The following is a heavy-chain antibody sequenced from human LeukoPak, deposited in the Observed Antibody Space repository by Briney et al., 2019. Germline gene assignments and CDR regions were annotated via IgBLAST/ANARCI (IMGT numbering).Heavy chain of an antibody. CDR2: IYSGGST. J-gene: IGHJ3*02. CDR1: GFTVSSNY. CDR3: ARVRLRDAFDI. V-gene: IGHV3-53*01. Sequence: GGSLRLSCAASGFTVSSNYMSWVRQAPGKGLEWVSVIYSGGSTYYADSVKGRFTISRDNSKNTLYLQMNSLRAEDTAVYYCARVRLRDAFDIWGQGTMVTVSS. D-gene: IGHD4-17*01.